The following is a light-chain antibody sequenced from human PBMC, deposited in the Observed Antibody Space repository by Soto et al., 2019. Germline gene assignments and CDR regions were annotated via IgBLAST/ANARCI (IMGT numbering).Light chain of an antibody. CDR3: SSYAGNGVNGGNDNLIV. CDR1: STDVGGYNF. CDR2: DVA. J-gene: IGLJ3*02. V-gene: IGLV2-8*01. Sequence: QSALTQPPSASGSPGQSVTISCTGTSTDVGGYNFVSCYQQHPNKAPKLLLYDVANRPSGVPDRFSGAKSGDTASLPVSGLQTEDEADYYGSSYAGNGVNGGNDNLIVFGVGTKLTVL.